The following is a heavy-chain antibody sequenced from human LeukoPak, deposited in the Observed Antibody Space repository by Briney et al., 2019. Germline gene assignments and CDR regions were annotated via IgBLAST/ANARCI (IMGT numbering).Heavy chain of an antibody. CDR2: INHSGST. V-gene: IGHV4-34*01. D-gene: IGHD6-13*01. CDR3: ARSEQLIRTFDY. J-gene: IGHJ4*02. CDR1: GGSFSGYY. Sequence: SETLSLTCAVYGGSFSGYYWSWIRQPPGKGLEWIGEINHSGSTNYNPSLKSRVIILLDTSKNQLSLKLSSVTAADTAVYYCARSEQLIRTFDYWGQGTLVTVSS.